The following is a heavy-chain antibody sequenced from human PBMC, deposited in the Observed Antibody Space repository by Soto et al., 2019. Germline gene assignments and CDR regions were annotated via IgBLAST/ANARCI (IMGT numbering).Heavy chain of an antibody. J-gene: IGHJ6*02. CDR2: ISYDGSNK. Sequence: QVQLVESGGGVVQPWRSLRLSCAASGFTFSSYGMHWVRQAPGKGLEWVAVISYDGSNKYYADSVKGRFTISRDNSKNTLYLQMNSLRAEDTAVYYCAKDIVVVPAAIVVGDYYYGMDVWGRGTTVTVSS. CDR3: AKDIVVVPAAIVVGDYYYGMDV. D-gene: IGHD2-2*02. CDR1: GFTFSSYG. V-gene: IGHV3-30*18.